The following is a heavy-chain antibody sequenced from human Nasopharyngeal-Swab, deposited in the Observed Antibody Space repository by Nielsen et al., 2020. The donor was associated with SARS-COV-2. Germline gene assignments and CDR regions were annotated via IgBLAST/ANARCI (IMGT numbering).Heavy chain of an antibody. CDR2: IRSKAYGGIT. D-gene: IGHD3-22*01. V-gene: IGHV3-49*03. CDR3: TRAEDYYDSSGYYYYYYYMDV. CDR1: GFTFGDYA. Sequence: GESLKISCTASGFTFGDYAMSWFRQAPGKGLEWVGFIRSKAYGGITEYAASVKGRFTISRDDSKSIAYLQMNSLKTEDTAVYYCTRAEDYYDSSGYYYYYYYMDVWGKGTTVTVSS. J-gene: IGHJ6*03.